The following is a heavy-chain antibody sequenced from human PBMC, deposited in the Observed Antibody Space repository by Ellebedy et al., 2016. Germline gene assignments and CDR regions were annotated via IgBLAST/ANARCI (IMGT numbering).Heavy chain of an antibody. CDR2: IYTNGST. J-gene: IGHJ5*02. CDR1: GGSISSYY. CDR3: ARGLGYCSGDGCPP. Sequence: SETLSLXXTVSGGSISSYYWSWIRQPAGKGLEWIGRIYTNGSTNYNPSLKSRVTMSVDTSKNQFSLKLRSVTAADSAVYYCARGLGYCSGDGCPPWGQGTLVTVSS. V-gene: IGHV4-4*07. D-gene: IGHD2-15*01.